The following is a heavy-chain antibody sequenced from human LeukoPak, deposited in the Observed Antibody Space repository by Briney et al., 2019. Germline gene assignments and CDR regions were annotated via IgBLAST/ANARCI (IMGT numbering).Heavy chain of an antibody. J-gene: IGHJ4*02. CDR3: ARGSGYCSGGSCYEIDY. CDR1: GGSVSSGSYY. V-gene: IGHV4-61*01. Sequence: PSETLSLTCTVSGGSVSSGSYYWSWIRQPPGKGLEWIGYIYYSGSTNYNPSLKSRVTISVDTSKNQFSLKLSSVTAADTAVYYCARGSGYCSGGSCYEIDYWGQGTLVTVSS. D-gene: IGHD2-15*01. CDR2: IYYSGST.